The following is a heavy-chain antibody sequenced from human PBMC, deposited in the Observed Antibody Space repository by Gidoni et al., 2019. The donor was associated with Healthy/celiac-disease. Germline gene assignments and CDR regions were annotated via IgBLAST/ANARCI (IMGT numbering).Heavy chain of an antibody. Sequence: EVQLLESGGGLVQPGGSLRHACAAAGFTCSSYALSWVPQAPGKGLEWVSAISGSGGSTYYGASVKGRFTISRDNSKNTMYLQMNSLRAEDTAVYYCAKDREDYYDSSGYLDAFDIWGQGTMVTVSS. CDR2: ISGSGGST. D-gene: IGHD3-22*01. J-gene: IGHJ3*02. CDR3: AKDREDYYDSSGYLDAFDI. CDR1: GFTCSSYA. V-gene: IGHV3-23*01.